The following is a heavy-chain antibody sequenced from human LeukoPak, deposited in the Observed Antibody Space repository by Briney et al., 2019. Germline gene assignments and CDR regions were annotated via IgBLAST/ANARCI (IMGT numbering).Heavy chain of an antibody. CDR1: GYSFTSYW. D-gene: IGHD4-11*01. J-gene: IGHJ6*02. Sequence: GESLKISCKGSGYSFTSYWVGWMRQMPGKGLEWMGIIYPGDSDTRYSPSFQGQVTISADKSISTAYLQWSSLKASDTAMYYCARHGLDYSNSGYYGMDVWGQGTTVTVSS. CDR2: IYPGDSDT. V-gene: IGHV5-51*01. CDR3: ARHGLDYSNSGYYGMDV.